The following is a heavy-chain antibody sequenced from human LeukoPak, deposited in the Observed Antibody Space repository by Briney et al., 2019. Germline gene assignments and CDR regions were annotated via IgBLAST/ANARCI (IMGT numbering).Heavy chain of an antibody. D-gene: IGHD4-11*01. CDR3: ARGYSNYGYAFEI. J-gene: IGHJ3*02. CDR2: ISSSSIYI. Sequence: PGGSLRLSCAASGFTFSSYGMSWVRQAPGKGLEWVSSISSSSIYIYYADSVKGRFTISRDNAKNSLYLQMNSLRAEDTAVYYCARGYSNYGYAFEIWGQGTMVTVSS. CDR1: GFTFSSYG. V-gene: IGHV3-21*01.